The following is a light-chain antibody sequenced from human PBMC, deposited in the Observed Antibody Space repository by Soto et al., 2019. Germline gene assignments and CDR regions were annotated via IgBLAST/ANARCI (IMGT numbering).Light chain of an antibody. CDR2: GAS. J-gene: IGKJ2*01. CDR3: HQYGRSPYT. CDR1: QSVSSSY. Sequence: EIVLTQSPGTLSLSPGERATLSCRASQSVSSSYLAWYQQKPGQAPRLLIYGASSRATGIPDRFSGSGSGTDFTLTISRLEPEDFAVDDCHQYGRSPYTFGQGTKLEIK. V-gene: IGKV3-20*01.